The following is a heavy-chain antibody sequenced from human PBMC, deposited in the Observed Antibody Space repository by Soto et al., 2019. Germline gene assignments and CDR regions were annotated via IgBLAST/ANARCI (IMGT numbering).Heavy chain of an antibody. CDR2: IYYGGTT. V-gene: IGHV4-31*03. D-gene: IGHD2-21*02. Sequence: QVQLQESGPGLVKPSQTLSLTCTVSGASISSGGYYWSWVRHHPGKGLEWIGYIYYGGTTYYNPSLTSRVTISVDTSKNQFSLTLSSVTAAETAVYYCAAGGNLDTFDYWGQGTLVTVSS. CDR1: GASISSGGYY. J-gene: IGHJ4*02. CDR3: AAGGNLDTFDY.